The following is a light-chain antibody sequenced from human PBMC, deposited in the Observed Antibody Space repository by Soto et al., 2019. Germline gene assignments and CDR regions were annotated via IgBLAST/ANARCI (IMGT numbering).Light chain of an antibody. CDR3: HQYGSSPGT. V-gene: IGKV3-20*01. J-gene: IGKJ1*01. CDR1: QSVTSNY. CDR2: GAS. Sequence: EIALTQSPGTLSLSPGERATLSCRASQSVTSNYLAWYQHKPGQAPRLLMFGASIRDTGIPDRFSGSGSGTDFTLTISRLEPEDFAVYYCHQYGSSPGTFGQGTKVDIK.